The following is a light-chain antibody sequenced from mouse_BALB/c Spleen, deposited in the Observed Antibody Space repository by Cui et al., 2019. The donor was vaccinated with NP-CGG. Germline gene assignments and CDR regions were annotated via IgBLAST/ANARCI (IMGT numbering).Light chain of an antibody. Sequence: QTVVTQESALTTSPGETVTFTCRSSPGAVTTSNYANWVQEKPDHLFTGLIGGTNNRAPGVPARFSGSLIGDKAALTITGAQTEDEAIYFCALWYSNHWVFGGGTKLTVL. CDR1: PGAVTTSNY. CDR2: GTN. CDR3: ALWYSNHWV. J-gene: IGLJ1*01. V-gene: IGLV1*01.